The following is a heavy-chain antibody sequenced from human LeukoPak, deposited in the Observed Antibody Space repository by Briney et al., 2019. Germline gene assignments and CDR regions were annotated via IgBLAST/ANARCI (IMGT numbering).Heavy chain of an antibody. J-gene: IGHJ6*03. CDR1: GYSISRGYY. Sequence: SETLSLTCAVSGYSISRGYYWGWVRQPPGKGLEWIGSIYHSGTTNYNPSLKRRVTISVDMSKIQFSLKLTSVTAADTAVYYCARVGDSTAYYYGSSYYYYMDVWGKGTTVTVSS. CDR2: IYHSGTT. V-gene: IGHV4-38-2*01. CDR3: ARVGDSTAYYYGSSYYYYMDV. D-gene: IGHD3-22*01.